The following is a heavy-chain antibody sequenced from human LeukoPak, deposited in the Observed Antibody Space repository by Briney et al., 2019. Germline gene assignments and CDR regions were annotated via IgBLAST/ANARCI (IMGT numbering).Heavy chain of an antibody. CDR2: IRQDSSES. Sequence: PGGSLRLSRAASGFTFSAYWMTWVRQPPGKGLEWVANIRQDSSESYYVDSVKGRFTISRDNAKNTVYLQMSSLRAEDTAVYYCAREGVFCVRNCISNSGARFDPWGQGTLVTVSS. CDR1: GFTFSAYW. D-gene: IGHD2-2*01. V-gene: IGHV3-7*01. J-gene: IGHJ5*02. CDR3: AREGVFCVRNCISNSGARFDP.